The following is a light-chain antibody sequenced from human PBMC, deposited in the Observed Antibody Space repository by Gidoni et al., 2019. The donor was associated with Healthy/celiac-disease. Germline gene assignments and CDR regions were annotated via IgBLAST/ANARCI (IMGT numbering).Light chain of an antibody. CDR3: CSYAGSWV. CDR1: SSDVGSYNL. V-gene: IGLV2-23*02. CDR2: EVR. Sequence: QSARTQPDSVSRSPGQSITISCTGTSSDVGSYNLVSWYQQHPGKAPKLMIYEVRTRPSGVPNPFSGSKSGNTASLTSSGLQAEAEADYYCCSYAGSWVFGGGTKLTVL. J-gene: IGLJ3*02.